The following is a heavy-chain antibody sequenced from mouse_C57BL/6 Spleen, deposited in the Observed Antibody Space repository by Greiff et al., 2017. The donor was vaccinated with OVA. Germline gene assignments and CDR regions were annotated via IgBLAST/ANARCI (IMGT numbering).Heavy chain of an antibody. V-gene: IGHV5-9-1*02. CDR1: GFTFSSYA. D-gene: IGHD4-1*01. CDR2: ISSGGDYI. CDR3: TRNWEGYYAMDY. J-gene: IGHJ4*01. Sequence: EVQVVESGEGLVKPGGSLKLSCAASGFTFSSYAMSWVRQTPEKRLEWVAYISSGGDYIYYADTVKGRFTISRDNARNTLYLQMSSLKSEDTAMYYCTRNWEGYYAMDYGGQGTSVTVSS.